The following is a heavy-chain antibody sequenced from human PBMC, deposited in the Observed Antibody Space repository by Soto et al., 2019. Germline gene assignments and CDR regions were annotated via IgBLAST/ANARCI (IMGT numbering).Heavy chain of an antibody. CDR3: AKNLAGTDRNAYDI. V-gene: IGHV1-69*02. CDR2: IIPVIGLT. Sequence: QVQLVQSGAEVKKPGSSVRVSCTFSGGTFTTYTIDWVRQAPGQGLEWMGRIIPVIGLTNYGLPGRVTITADKSTSTAYLELSGLKSEDTAMYYCAKNLAGTDRNAYDIWGQGTMVTVSS. J-gene: IGHJ3*02. CDR1: GGTFTTYT. D-gene: IGHD2-8*02.